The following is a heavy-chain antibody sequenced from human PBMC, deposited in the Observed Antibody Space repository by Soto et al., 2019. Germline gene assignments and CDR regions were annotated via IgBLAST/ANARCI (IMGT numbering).Heavy chain of an antibody. CDR1: ESTFSSYG. CDR2: INSDGSST. V-gene: IGHV3-74*01. D-gene: IGHD2-15*01. CDR3: VRTSLVVAAATREDY. Sequence: GGSLRLSCAASESTFSSYGMHWVRQAPGKGLVWVSRINSDGSSTSYADSVKGRFTISRDNAKNTLYLQMNSLRAEDTAVYYCVRTSLVVAAATREDYWGQGILVTVSS. J-gene: IGHJ4*02.